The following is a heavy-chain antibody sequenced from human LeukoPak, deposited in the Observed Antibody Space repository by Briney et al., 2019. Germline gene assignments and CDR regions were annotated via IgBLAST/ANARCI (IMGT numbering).Heavy chain of an antibody. CDR2: IIPIFGTS. CDR1: GGTFSSYA. CDR3: ARDRVPIPGSYWDFDY. Sequence: SVKVSCKASGGTFSSYAISWVRQAPGQGLEWMGGIIPIFGTSNYAQKFQGRVTITTDESTSTAYMELSSLRSEDTAVYYCARDRVPIPGSYWDFDYWGQGTLVTVSS. J-gene: IGHJ4*02. V-gene: IGHV1-69*05. D-gene: IGHD1-26*01.